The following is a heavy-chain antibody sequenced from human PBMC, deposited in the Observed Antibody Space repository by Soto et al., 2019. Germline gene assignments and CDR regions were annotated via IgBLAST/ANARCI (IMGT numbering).Heavy chain of an antibody. V-gene: IGHV1-69*13. CDR2: IIPTFGTA. J-gene: IGHJ3*02. CDR3: AGPTYYYDSSGYFDAFDI. CDR1: GGTFSSYA. Sequence: GASVKVSCKASGGTFSSYAISWVRQAPGQGLEWMGGIIPTFGTANYAQKFQGRVTITADESTSTAYMELSSLRSEDTAVYYCAGPTYYYDSSGYFDAFDIWGQGTMVTVSS. D-gene: IGHD3-22*01.